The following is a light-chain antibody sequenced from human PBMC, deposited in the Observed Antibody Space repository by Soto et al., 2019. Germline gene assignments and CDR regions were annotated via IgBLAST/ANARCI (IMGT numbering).Light chain of an antibody. V-gene: IGKV3-20*01. Sequence: EIVLTQSPGTLSLSPGERATLSCRASQSVSSSYLAWYRQKPGQPPRLLFYGASSRATGIPDRFSGSGSGTDFALTISRPEPEDFAVYYCQQYGRSPLWTFGQGNKVEIK. CDR1: QSVSSSY. J-gene: IGKJ1*01. CDR3: QQYGRSPLWT. CDR2: GAS.